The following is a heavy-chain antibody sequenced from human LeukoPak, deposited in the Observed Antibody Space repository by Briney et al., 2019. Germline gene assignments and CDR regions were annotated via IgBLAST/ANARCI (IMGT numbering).Heavy chain of an antibody. CDR2: IYYGGST. D-gene: IGHD2-8*01. CDR1: GGSISSYY. CDR3: SRENGAFSPFGY. J-gene: IGHJ4*02. Sequence: SETLSLTCIVSGGSISSYYWSWIRQPPGKGLEWIGYIYYGGSTNYNPSFKSRVTVSLDKSKNQLSLNLTSVTAADTAVYYCSRENGAFSPFGYWGQGTLVTVLS. V-gene: IGHV4-59*12.